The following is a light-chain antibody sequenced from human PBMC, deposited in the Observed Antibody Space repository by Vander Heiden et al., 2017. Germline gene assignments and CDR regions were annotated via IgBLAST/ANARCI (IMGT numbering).Light chain of an antibody. CDR3: RQALQTPLT. V-gene: IGKV2-28*01. J-gene: IGKJ1*01. Sequence: DIVMTQSPLSLPVTPGEPASISCRSSQSLLHSNGYNYLDWYLQKPGQSPQLLIYLGSNRASGVPDRFSDSGSGTDFTLKISRVEAEDVGVYYCRQALQTPLTFGQGTKVEIK. CDR1: QSLLHSNGYNY. CDR2: LGS.